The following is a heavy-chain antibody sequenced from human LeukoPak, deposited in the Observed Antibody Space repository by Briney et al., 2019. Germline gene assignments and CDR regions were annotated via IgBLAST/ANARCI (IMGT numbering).Heavy chain of an antibody. V-gene: IGHV3-53*01. CDR3: ARAAYDSGSYIVNHDY. Sequence: GGSLRLSCAASGFTVSTNYMSWVRQAPGKGLEWVSVIYRDDTTYYADSVKGRFTISRDNPKNTLYLQMSSLRAEDTAVYYCARAAYDSGSYIVNHDYWGQGTLVTVSS. D-gene: IGHD3-22*01. J-gene: IGHJ4*02. CDR2: IYRDDTT. CDR1: GFTVSTNY.